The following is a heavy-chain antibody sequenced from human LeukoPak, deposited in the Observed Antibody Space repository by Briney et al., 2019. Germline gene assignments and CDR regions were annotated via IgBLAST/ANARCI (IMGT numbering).Heavy chain of an antibody. J-gene: IGHJ4*02. D-gene: IGHD1-26*01. Sequence: GGSLRLSCAASGFTFDDYAMHWVRQAPGKGLEWVSGISWNSGSIGYADSAKGRFTISRDNAKNSLYLQMNSLRAEDTALYYCAKDIGGSYGGSDYWGQGTLGTVSS. CDR3: AKDIGGSYGGSDY. CDR1: GFTFDDYA. V-gene: IGHV3-9*01. CDR2: ISWNSGSI.